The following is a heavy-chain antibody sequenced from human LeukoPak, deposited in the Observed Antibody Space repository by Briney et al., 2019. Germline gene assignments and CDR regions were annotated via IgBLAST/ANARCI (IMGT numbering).Heavy chain of an antibody. CDR3: ARVGRSGSYLDY. V-gene: IGHV4-34*01. CDR1: GGSFSGYY. CDR2: INHSGST. D-gene: IGHD1-26*01. J-gene: IGHJ4*02. Sequence: SETLSLTCAVYGGSFSGYYWSWIRQPPGKGLEWIGEINHSGSTNYNPSLKSRVTISVDTSKNQLSLKLSSVTAADTAVYYCARVGRSGSYLDYWGQGTLVTVSS.